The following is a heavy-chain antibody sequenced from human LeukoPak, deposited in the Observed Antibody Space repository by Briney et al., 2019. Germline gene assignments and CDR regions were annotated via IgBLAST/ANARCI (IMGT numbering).Heavy chain of an antibody. CDR1: GVSISSGSYY. V-gene: IGHV4-61*01. CDR2: IHYTGST. J-gene: IGHJ5*02. Sequence: PSETLSLTCTVSGVSISSGSYYWRWIRQPPGKGLECIGYIHYTGSTNYNPSLKSQVTISVDTSKSQFSLKLSSVTAADTAIYYCARGGYYGSGNDFRFDPWGQGTLVTVSS. D-gene: IGHD3-10*01. CDR3: ARGGYYGSGNDFRFDP.